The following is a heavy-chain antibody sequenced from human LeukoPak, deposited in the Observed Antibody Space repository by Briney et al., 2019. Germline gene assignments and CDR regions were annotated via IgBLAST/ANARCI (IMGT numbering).Heavy chain of an antibody. J-gene: IGHJ4*02. Sequence: GASVKVSCKASGGTFSSYAISWVRQAPGQGLEWMGGIIPIFGTANYAQKFQGRVTITADESTSTAYMELSSLRSEDTAVYYCARCPLDYDSSGYYFLFDYWGQGTLVTVSS. CDR3: ARCPLDYDSSGYYFLFDY. V-gene: IGHV1-69*13. CDR2: IIPIFGTA. CDR1: GGTFSSYA. D-gene: IGHD3-22*01.